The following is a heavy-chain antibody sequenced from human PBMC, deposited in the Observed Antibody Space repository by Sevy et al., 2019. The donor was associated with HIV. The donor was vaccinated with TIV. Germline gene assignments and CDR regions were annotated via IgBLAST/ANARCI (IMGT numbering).Heavy chain of an antibody. J-gene: IGHJ4*02. Sequence: ASVKVSCKASGYTFTGYYMHWVRQAHGQGLEWMGWINPNSGGTNYAQKFQGRVTMTRDTSISTAYMELSRPRSDDTAVYYCAREVLPKEFDYWGQGTLVTVSS. V-gene: IGHV1-2*02. CDR3: AREVLPKEFDY. CDR2: INPNSGGT. CDR1: GYTFTGYY.